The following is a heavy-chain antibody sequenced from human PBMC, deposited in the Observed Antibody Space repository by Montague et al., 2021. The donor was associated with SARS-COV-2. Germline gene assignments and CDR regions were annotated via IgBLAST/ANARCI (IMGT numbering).Heavy chain of an antibody. CDR3: ATSYGSVVSYYYYGMDV. CDR1: GLTFSSYS. CDR2: ISRSSSYI. V-gene: IGHV3-21*01. D-gene: IGHD5-18*01. Sequence: SLRLSCAASGLTFSSYSMNWVRQAPGKGLEWVSSISRSSSYIYYADSVKGRFTISRDNAKNSLYLQMNSLRAEDTAVYSCATSYGSVVSYYYYGMDVWGQGTTVTVSS. J-gene: IGHJ6*02.